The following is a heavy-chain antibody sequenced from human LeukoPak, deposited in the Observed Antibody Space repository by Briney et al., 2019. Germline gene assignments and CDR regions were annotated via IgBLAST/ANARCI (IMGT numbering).Heavy chain of an antibody. CDR1: GGSFSGYY. V-gene: IGHV4-34*01. Sequence: SKTLSLTCAVYGGSFSGYYWSWIRQPPGKGLEWIGEINHSGSTNYNPSLKSRVTISVDTSKNQFSLKLSSVTAADTAVYYCARLRRDGYNDEGWGQGTLVTVSS. CDR2: INHSGST. D-gene: IGHD5-24*01. CDR3: ARLRRDGYNDEG. J-gene: IGHJ4*02.